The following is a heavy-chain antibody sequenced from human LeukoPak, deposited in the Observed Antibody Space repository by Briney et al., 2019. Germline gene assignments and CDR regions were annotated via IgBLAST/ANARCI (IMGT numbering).Heavy chain of an antibody. V-gene: IGHV1-8*01. CDR1: GYSFTSYD. CDR3: ARSSRARYDAFDI. J-gene: IGHJ3*02. CDR2: MNPNIGKT. Sequence: GASVKASCKASGYSFTSYDIAWVRQAPGQGLEWMGWMNPNIGKTGYAQKFQGRVTMTRNTSITTAYMDLSSLRSEDTAVYYCARSSRARYDAFDIWGQGTMVTVSS. D-gene: IGHD2-2*01.